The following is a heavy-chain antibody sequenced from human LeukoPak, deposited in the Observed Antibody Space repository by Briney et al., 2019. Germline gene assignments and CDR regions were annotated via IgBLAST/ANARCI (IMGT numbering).Heavy chain of an antibody. CDR1: GYTFTSYD. V-gene: IGHV1-8*03. J-gene: IGHJ5*02. Sequence: ASVKVSCKASGYTFTSYDINWVRQATGQGLEWMGWMNPSSGNTGYAQKFQGRVTITRNTSISTAYMELSSLRSEDTAVYYCARAGGSYYGHNWFDPWGQGTLVTVSS. CDR3: ARAGGSYYGHNWFDP. D-gene: IGHD1-26*01. CDR2: MNPSSGNT.